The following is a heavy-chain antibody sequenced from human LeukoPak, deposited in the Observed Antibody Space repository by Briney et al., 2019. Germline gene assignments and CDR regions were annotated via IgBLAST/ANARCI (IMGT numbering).Heavy chain of an antibody. CDR2: IESKTDGGTT. V-gene: IGHV3-15*04. D-gene: IGHD3-10*01. J-gene: IGHJ4*02. CDR3: TTYGSGREFDY. CDR1: GFSFSDAW. Sequence: GGPLRLSCAASGFSFSDAWMSWVRQIPGKGLEWVGRIESKTDGGTTDYAAPVKGRFTISRDDSTNTLYLQMNSLKSEDTAVYYCTTYGSGREFDYWGQGILVTVSS.